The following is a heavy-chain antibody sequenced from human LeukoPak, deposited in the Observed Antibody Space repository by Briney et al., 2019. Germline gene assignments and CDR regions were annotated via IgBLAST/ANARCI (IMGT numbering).Heavy chain of an antibody. D-gene: IGHD6-19*01. CDR2: ISNSGSMI. Sequence: GGSLRLSCAASGFTFSSYWMSWVRQAPGKGLEWVSYISNSGSMIYYADSVKGRFTLSRDNAKNSLYLQMNSLRDEDTAVYYCARGPISGWSADYWGQGTLVTVSS. V-gene: IGHV3-48*02. J-gene: IGHJ4*02. CDR3: ARGPISGWSADY. CDR1: GFTFSSYW.